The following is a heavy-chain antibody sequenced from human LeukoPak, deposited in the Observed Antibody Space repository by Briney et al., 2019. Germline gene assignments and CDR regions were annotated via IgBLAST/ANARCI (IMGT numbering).Heavy chain of an antibody. CDR2: IWYDGSNK. Sequence: GGSLRLSCAASGFTFSSYGMHWVRQAPGKGLEWVAVIWYDGSNKYYADSVKGRFTISRDNSKNTLYQQMNSLRAEDTAVYYCARDSTPFPHFSGYSQNFDYWGQGTLVTVSS. V-gene: IGHV3-33*01. CDR3: ARDSTPFPHFSGYSQNFDY. J-gene: IGHJ4*02. CDR1: GFTFSSYG. D-gene: IGHD5-18*01.